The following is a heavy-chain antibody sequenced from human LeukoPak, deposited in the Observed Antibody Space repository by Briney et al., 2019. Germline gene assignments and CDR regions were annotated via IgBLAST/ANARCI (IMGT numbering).Heavy chain of an antibody. CDR3: ARVKAYNDYVWGSYRTSWVFDY. D-gene: IGHD3-16*02. V-gene: IGHV3-30*02. Sequence: HSGGSLRLSCAASGFVFRTYGMYWVRQAPGKGLEWVALIRYDGSDKDYADSVKGRFTISRDNAKNSLYLQMNSLRAEDTAVYYCARVKAYNDYVWGSYRTSWVFDYWGQGTLVTVSS. CDR1: GFVFRTYG. J-gene: IGHJ4*02. CDR2: IRYDGSDK.